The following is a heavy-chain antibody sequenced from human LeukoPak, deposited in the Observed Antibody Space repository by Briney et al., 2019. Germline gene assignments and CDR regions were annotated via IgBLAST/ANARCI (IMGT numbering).Heavy chain of an antibody. D-gene: IGHD2-21*02. CDR3: AKSLPWGGDPSPFDY. CDR2: ISSSSSYI. V-gene: IGHV3-21*04. Sequence: GGSLRLSCAASGFTFSSYSMNWVRQAPGKGLEWVSSISSSSSYIYYADSVKGRFTISRDNAKNSLYLQMNSLRAEDTAVYYCAKSLPWGGDPSPFDYWGQGTLVTVSS. CDR1: GFTFSSYS. J-gene: IGHJ4*02.